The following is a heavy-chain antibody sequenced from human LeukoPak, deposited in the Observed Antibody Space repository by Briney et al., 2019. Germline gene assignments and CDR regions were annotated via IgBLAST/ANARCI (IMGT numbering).Heavy chain of an antibody. J-gene: IGHJ4*02. D-gene: IGHD1-7*01. V-gene: IGHV5-51*01. CDR3: ARHEGNWNYGGNDY. Sequence: GESLKIPCMGSGYSFNTYWIGSVRQRPGKGLEWMGIIYPGDSDTRYSPSFQGQVTISADKSISTAYLQWSSLKASETAMYYCARHEGNWNYGGNDYWGQGTLVTVSS. CDR1: GYSFNTYW. CDR2: IYPGDSDT.